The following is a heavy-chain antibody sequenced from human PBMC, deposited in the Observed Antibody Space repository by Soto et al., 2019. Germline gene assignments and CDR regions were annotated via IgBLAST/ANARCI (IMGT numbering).Heavy chain of an antibody. D-gene: IGHD1-1*01. Sequence: SVKVSCKASGYTFSDYYIHWVRQAPGQGLEWMGWINPNSGGTKYAPKFQGGVTMTRDTSITTAYMELSRLRSGDTAVYYCAREPATAKPEGVDFWGQGTLVTVSS. CDR1: GYTFSDYY. CDR2: INPNSGGT. CDR3: AREPATAKPEGVDF. J-gene: IGHJ4*02. V-gene: IGHV1-2*02.